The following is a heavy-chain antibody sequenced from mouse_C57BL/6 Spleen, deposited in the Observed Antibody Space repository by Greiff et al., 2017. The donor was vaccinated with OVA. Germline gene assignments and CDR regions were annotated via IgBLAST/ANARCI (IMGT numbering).Heavy chain of an antibody. Sequence: QVQLQQPGAELVMPGASVKLSCKASGYTFTSYWMHWVKQRPGQGLEWIGEIDPSDSYTNYNKKFKGKATLTVDKSSSTAYMQLSSLTSEDSAVYYCARQPYGSSYNYFDYWGQGTTLTVSS. CDR3: ARQPYGSSYNYFDY. CDR2: IDPSDSYT. D-gene: IGHD1-1*01. V-gene: IGHV1-69*01. CDR1: GYTFTSYW. J-gene: IGHJ2*01.